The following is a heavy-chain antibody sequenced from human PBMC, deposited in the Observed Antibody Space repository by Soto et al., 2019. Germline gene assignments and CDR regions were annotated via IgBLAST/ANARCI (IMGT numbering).Heavy chain of an antibody. CDR1: GYTFTGYY. J-gene: IGHJ4*02. D-gene: IGHD6-19*01. CDR2: INPNSGST. CDR3: ARELSSRWESSGWFSVY. V-gene: IGHV1-2*02. Sequence: ASVKVSCKASGYTFTGYYLYWVRQAPGQGLEWMGWINPNSGSTNYAQHFQGRVTMTRDTSISTAYMELSRLISDDTAVYYCARELSSRWESSGWFSVYWGQGTLVTVSS.